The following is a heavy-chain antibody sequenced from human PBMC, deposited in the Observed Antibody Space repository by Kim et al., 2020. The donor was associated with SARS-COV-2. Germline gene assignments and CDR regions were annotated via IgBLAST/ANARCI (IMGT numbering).Heavy chain of an antibody. CDR3: ARTFYDSSSYYYVDY. Sequence: ASVKVSCKASGYTFTTYGMNWVRQAPGQGLEWRGWSNTNTGNPTFAQGFTGRFVFSLDTSVSTAYLQISSLKAEDTAVYYCARTFYDSSSYYYVDYWGQG. CDR2: SNTNTGNP. CDR1: GYTFTTYG. V-gene: IGHV7-4-1*02. D-gene: IGHD3-22*01. J-gene: IGHJ4*02.